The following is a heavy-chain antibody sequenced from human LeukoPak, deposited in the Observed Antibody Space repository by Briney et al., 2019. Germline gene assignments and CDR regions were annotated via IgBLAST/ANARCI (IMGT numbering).Heavy chain of an antibody. CDR1: GYTFTSYY. V-gene: IGHV1-18*04. J-gene: IGHJ5*02. CDR2: ISVYNGNT. CDR3: ARDGFRYFGSGSYYVGSWFDP. Sequence: ASVKVSCKASGYTFTSYYLYWVRQAPGQGLEWMGWISVYNGNTNYAQKFQGRVTMTTDTSTSTAYMELRSLRSDDTAVYYCARDGFRYFGSGSYYVGSWFDPWGQGTLVTVSS. D-gene: IGHD3-10*01.